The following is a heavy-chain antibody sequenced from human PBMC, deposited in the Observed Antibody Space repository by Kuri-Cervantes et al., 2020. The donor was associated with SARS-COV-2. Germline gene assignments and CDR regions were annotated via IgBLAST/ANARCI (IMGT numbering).Heavy chain of an antibody. D-gene: IGHD4-11*01. CDR1: GGSSSGYY. CDR2: INHSGST. CDR3: AIMYSINHYGMDV. J-gene: IGHJ6*02. Sequence: SETLSPTCAVYGGSSSGYYWSWIRQPPGKGLEWIGEINHSGSTNYNPSLKRRVTISVDTSKNQSSLKLSSVTDADTAVYYCAIMYSINHYGMDVWAQGSTVTVSS. V-gene: IGHV4-34*01.